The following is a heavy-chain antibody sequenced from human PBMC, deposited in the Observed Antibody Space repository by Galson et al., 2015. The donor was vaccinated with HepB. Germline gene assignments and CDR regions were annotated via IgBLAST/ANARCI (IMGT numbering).Heavy chain of an antibody. CDR1: GFTISNYA. CDR3: AKHSDRVPVWNDAIDA. J-gene: IGHJ3*01. Sequence: SLRLSCAASGFTISNYAMTWVRQAPGKGLEWVSGISGSGTSTFYADSVKGRFTISRDNSKKTLYLEMNNLRGEDTALYYCAKHSDRVPVWNDAIDAWGQGTLVTVSS. D-gene: IGHD1-1*01. CDR2: ISGSGTST. V-gene: IGHV3-23*01.